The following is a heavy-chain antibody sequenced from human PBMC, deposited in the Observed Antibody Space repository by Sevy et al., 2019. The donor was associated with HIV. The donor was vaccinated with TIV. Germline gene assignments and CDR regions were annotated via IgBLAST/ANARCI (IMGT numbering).Heavy chain of an antibody. CDR1: GFTFSSYA. CDR2: ISSNGGST. D-gene: IGHD3-3*01. V-gene: IGHV3-64D*06. Sequence: GGSLRLPCSASGFTFSSYAMHWVRQAPGKGLEYVSAISSNGGSTYYADSVKGRFTISRDNSKNTLYLQMSSLRAEDTAVYYCVKAGEYYDFWSGYYSWFDPWGQGTLVTVSS. CDR3: VKAGEYYDFWSGYYSWFDP. J-gene: IGHJ5*02.